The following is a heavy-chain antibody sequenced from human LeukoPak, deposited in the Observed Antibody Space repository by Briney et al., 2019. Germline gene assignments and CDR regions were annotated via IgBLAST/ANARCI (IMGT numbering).Heavy chain of an antibody. CDR1: GFTFGTYA. J-gene: IGHJ4*02. CDR2: IRSKTFGGTT. CDR3: TRYSGRTDY. D-gene: IGHD5-18*01. V-gene: IGHV3-49*03. Sequence: GRSLRLSCTSSGFTFGTYAVSWFRQAPGKGLELVAFIRSKTFGGTTEYAASVKGRFTISRDDSKSIAYLQMNSLKTEDTAVYYCTRYSGRTDYWGQGTLVSVSS.